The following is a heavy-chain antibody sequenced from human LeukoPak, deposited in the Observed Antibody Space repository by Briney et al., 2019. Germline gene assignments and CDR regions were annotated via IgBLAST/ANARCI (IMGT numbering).Heavy chain of an antibody. CDR1: GYTFTCYY. V-gene: IGHV1-2*02. D-gene: IGHD1-26*01. J-gene: IGHJ3*02. CDR3: ARTEGATPYDAFDI. CDR2: INPNSGGT. Sequence: ASVKVSCKASGYTFTCYYMHWVRQAPGQGLEWMGWINPNSGGTNYAQKFQGRVTMTRDTSISTAYMELSRLRSDDTAVYYCARTEGATPYDAFDIWGQGTMVTVSS.